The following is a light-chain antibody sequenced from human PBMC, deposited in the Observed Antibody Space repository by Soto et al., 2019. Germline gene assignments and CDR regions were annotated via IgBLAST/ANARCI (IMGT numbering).Light chain of an antibody. Sequence: QSVLTQPASVSGSPGQSITISCTGTSSDVWKYNFVSWYRQHPGKVPKLIIFEVTKRPSGVSNRFSGSRSGNTASLTISGLQAEDEADYYCCLYGGSSNYVVFGGGTKVTVL. CDR1: SSDVWKYNF. V-gene: IGLV2-23*02. J-gene: IGLJ2*01. CDR3: CLYGGSSNYVV. CDR2: EVT.